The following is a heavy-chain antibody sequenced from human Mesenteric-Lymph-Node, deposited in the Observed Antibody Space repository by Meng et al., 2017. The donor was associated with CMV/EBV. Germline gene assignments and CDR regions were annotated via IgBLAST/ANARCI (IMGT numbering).Heavy chain of an antibody. CDR2: ISSSSSSI. V-gene: IGHV3-48*04. J-gene: IGHJ6*02. D-gene: IGHD2-2*01. Sequence: GGSLRLSCAASGFTFSSYWMSWVRQAPGKGLEWISYISSSSSSIYYADSVKGRFTISRDNAKNSLNLQMNSLRAEVTAVYYCARDGIVEVAATTFQYYYYGMDVWGQGTTVTVSS. CDR3: ARDGIVEVAATTFQYYYYGMDV. CDR1: GFTFSSYW.